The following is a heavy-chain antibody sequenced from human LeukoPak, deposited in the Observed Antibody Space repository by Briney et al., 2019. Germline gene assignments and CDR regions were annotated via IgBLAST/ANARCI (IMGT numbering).Heavy chain of an antibody. Sequence: ASVKVSCKASGYTFTSYGISWVRQAPGQGLEWMGWISAYNGNTNYAQKLQGRVTMTTDTSTSTAYMELRSLRSDDTAVYYCARAGLGGIVVVPAAEWSWFDPWGQGTLVTVSS. CDR3: ARAGLGGIVVVPAAEWSWFDP. CDR1: GYTFTSYG. CDR2: ISAYNGNT. D-gene: IGHD2-2*01. V-gene: IGHV1-18*01. J-gene: IGHJ5*02.